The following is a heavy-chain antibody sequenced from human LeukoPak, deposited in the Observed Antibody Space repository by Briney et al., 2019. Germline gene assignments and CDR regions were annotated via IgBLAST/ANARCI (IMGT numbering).Heavy chain of an antibody. CDR1: GYTFTGYY. J-gene: IGHJ4*02. CDR2: INPNSGGT. Sequence: ASVKVSCKASGYTFTGYYMHWVRQGPGQGLEWMGWINPNSGGTNYAQKFQGRVTMTRDTSISTAYMELSRLRSDDTAVYYCATDIAVAGKGTYYFDYWGQGTLVTVSS. D-gene: IGHD6-19*01. CDR3: ATDIAVAGKGTYYFDY. V-gene: IGHV1-2*02.